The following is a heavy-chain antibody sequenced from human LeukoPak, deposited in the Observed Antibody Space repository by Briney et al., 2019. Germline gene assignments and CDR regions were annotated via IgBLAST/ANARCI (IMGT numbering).Heavy chain of an antibody. CDR3: ARDERSDY. Sequence: SGGSLRLSCVASGFTFSDYYMSWIRQAPGKGLDCVSYISTSGSTIYYADSVKFRFTISRDNAKNSLYLQMNNLRAEDTAMYYCARDERSDYWGQGTLVTVSS. CDR2: ISTSGSTI. V-gene: IGHV3-11*04. CDR1: GFTFSDYY. J-gene: IGHJ4*02.